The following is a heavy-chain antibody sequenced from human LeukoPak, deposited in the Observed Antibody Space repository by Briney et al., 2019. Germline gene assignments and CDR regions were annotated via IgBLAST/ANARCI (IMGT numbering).Heavy chain of an antibody. CDR1: GFQFINYG. D-gene: IGHD6-19*01. CDR3: ARASSGWYGY. Sequence: GRSLRLSCEASGFQFINYGMHWVRQAPGKGLEWVAVLSADGSHKEFADSVKDRFAISRDNSKNTLYLQMGSLRVEDMAVYYCARASSGWYGYWGQGTLVTVSS. J-gene: IGHJ4*02. CDR2: LSADGSHK. V-gene: IGHV3-30*03.